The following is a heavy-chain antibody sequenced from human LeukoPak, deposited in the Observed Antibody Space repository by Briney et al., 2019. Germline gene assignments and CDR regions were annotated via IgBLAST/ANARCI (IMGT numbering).Heavy chain of an antibody. V-gene: IGHV3-53*01. D-gene: IGHD4-11*01. Sequence: GGSLGLSCAASGFTVSSNYMSWVRQAPGKGLEWVSVIYSGGSTYYADSVKGRFTISRDNSKNTLYLQMNSLRAEDTAVYYCARVWEDYSNYFDYWGQGTLVTVSS. J-gene: IGHJ4*02. CDR1: GFTVSSNY. CDR2: IYSGGST. CDR3: ARVWEDYSNYFDY.